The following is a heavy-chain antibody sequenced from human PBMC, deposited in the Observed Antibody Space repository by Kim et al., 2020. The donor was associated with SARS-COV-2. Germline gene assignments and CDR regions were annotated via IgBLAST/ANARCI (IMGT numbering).Heavy chain of an antibody. Sequence: LKSRVTISVDTAKNQFSLKLSSVTAADTAVYYCARHLHCSSTSCFIDYWGQGTLVTVSS. D-gene: IGHD2-2*01. J-gene: IGHJ4*02. CDR3: ARHLHCSSTSCFIDY. V-gene: IGHV4-39*01.